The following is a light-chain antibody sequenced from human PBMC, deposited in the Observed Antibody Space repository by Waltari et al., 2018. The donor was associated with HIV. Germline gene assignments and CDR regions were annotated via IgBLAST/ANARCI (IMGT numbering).Light chain of an antibody. CDR3: QQAHSLPWT. CDR2: ASS. Sequence: DIQLTQSPSLVSASFGDRATITCRAGQSIVTWLSWYQQKPGTAPALLIFASSRLQGGIPGRFSGSGSGTNFTLTIRNIQPDDFAIYHCQQAHSLPWTFGQGTKVE. V-gene: IGKV1-12*01. CDR1: QSIVTW. J-gene: IGKJ1*01.